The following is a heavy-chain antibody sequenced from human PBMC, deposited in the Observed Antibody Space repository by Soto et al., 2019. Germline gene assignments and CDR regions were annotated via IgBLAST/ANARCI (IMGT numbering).Heavy chain of an antibody. D-gene: IGHD3-9*01. CDR1: GNTLTSFY. J-gene: IGHJ4*02. V-gene: IGHV1-2*02. CDR2: LSPTTGGT. Sequence: GASVKVSCKTSGNTLTSFYIHWVRQAPGQGLEWVGRLSPTTGGTNYAQHFQGRVTVTWDMSTFTAYMELSSLIYEDTAVYYCARPPGYVNDWYYFDTWGQSTQVTVSS. CDR3: ARPPGYVNDWYYFDT.